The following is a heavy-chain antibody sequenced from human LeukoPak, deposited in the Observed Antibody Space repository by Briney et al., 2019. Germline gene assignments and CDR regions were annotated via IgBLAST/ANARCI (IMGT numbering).Heavy chain of an antibody. CDR2: ISTYNGNT. V-gene: IGHV1-18*01. Sequence: GASVKVSCKASGYTFSSYGMSWVRQAPGQGLEWMGCISTYNGNTSYAQKLQGRVTMTRDNSTSTAYMELRSLRSDDTAVYYCARGSRGLAVAGLDYWGQGTLVTVSS. CDR1: GYTFSSYG. J-gene: IGHJ4*02. D-gene: IGHD6-19*01. CDR3: ARGSRGLAVAGLDY.